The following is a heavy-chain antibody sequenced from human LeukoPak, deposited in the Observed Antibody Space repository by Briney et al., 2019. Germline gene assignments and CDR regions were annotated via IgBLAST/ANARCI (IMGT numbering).Heavy chain of an antibody. CDR3: ARRIAVAGTLDY. J-gene: IGHJ4*02. CDR2: IFYTGTT. Sequence: SETLSLTCTVSGGSIGSDNYYWDWIRQPPGKGLEFIAGIFYTGTTYYNPSLKSRVTISIDTSKNQFSLKLSSVTAADTAVYYCARRIAVAGTLDYWGQGTLVTVSS. CDR1: GGSIGSDNYY. V-gene: IGHV4-39*07. D-gene: IGHD6-19*01.